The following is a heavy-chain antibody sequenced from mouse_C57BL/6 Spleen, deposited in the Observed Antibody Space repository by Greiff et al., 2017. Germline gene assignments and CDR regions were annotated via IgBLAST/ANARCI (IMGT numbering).Heavy chain of an antibody. CDR3: NLLASYYSNPYYFDY. V-gene: IGHV1-54*01. Sequence: QVQLQQSGAELVRPGTSVKVSCKASGYAFTNYLIEWVKQRPGQGLEWIGVINPGSGGTNYNEKFKGKATLTADKSSSTAYMQLSSLTSEDSAVYFCNLLASYYSNPYYFDYWGQGTTLTVSS. CDR1: GYAFTNYL. D-gene: IGHD2-5*01. J-gene: IGHJ2*01. CDR2: INPGSGGT.